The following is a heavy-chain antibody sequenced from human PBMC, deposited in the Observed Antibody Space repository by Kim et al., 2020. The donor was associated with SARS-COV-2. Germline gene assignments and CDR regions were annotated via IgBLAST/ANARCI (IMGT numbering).Heavy chain of an antibody. Sequence: ASVKVSCKTSGHFFTRDSIHWVRQAPGQGLEWMGGIDCGNGNTIYSQKFQGRVTITTDTSASTAYMELRFLRSEDTAVYYCPGGAYFDYWGQGTLVTV. CDR1: GHFFTRDS. J-gene: IGHJ4*02. D-gene: IGHD3-16*01. V-gene: IGHV1-3*01. CDR2: IDCGNGNT. CDR3: PGGAYFDY.